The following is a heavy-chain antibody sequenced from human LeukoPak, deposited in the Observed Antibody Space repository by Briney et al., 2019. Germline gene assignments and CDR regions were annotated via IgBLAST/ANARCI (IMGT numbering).Heavy chain of an antibody. V-gene: IGHV3-23*01. CDR3: AKDIQLST. Sequence: GGSLRLSCGASGFNFRDAAMTWVRQAPGKGLEWVSLIGSVGDSTYYADSVKGRFTISRDNSENTLSLQMNSLRVEDTAIYYCAKDIQLSTWGLGTVVTVSS. CDR1: GFNFRDAA. J-gene: IGHJ3*01. D-gene: IGHD5-24*01. CDR2: IGSVGDST.